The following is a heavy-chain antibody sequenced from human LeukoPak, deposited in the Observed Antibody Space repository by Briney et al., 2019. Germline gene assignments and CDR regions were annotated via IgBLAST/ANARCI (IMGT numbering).Heavy chain of an antibody. CDR2: INHSGST. V-gene: IGHV4-34*01. CDR1: GGSFSGYY. Sequence: SETLSLTCAVYGGSFSGYYWSWIRKPPGKGLEWIGEINHSGSTNYNPSLKSRVTISVDTSKNQFSLKLSSVTAADTAVYYCARGGYSYGHGRYYFDYWGQGTLVTVSS. D-gene: IGHD5-18*01. CDR3: ARGGYSYGHGRYYFDY. J-gene: IGHJ4*02.